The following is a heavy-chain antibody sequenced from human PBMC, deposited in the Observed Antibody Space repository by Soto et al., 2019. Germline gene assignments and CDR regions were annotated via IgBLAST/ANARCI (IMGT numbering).Heavy chain of an antibody. CDR1: GGSFSGYY. Sequence: SETLSLTSAVYGGSFSGYYWSWIRQPPGKGLEWIGEINHSGSTNYNPSLKSRVTISVDTSKNQFSLKLSSVTAADTAVYYCARGSPSGWRTQILNWVDPWGQGTLGTVS. CDR3: ARGSPSGWRTQILNWVDP. CDR2: INHSGST. J-gene: IGHJ5*02. D-gene: IGHD6-19*01. V-gene: IGHV4-34*01.